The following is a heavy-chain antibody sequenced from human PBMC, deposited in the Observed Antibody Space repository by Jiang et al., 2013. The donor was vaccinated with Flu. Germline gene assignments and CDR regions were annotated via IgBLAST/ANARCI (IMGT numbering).Heavy chain of an antibody. D-gene: IGHD1-26*01. Sequence: LLKPSETLSLTCTVSGDSVTSGNYHWSWIRQSPGKGLEWIGYFDYGGSSNYNPSLQSRVTTSVDTSKNQFFLTLTSVTAADTAVYYCANYFKGYGGKGFWGQGALVTVSS. CDR2: FDYGGSS. V-gene: IGHV4-61*01. CDR1: GDSVTSGNYH. CDR3: ANYFKGYGGKGF. J-gene: IGHJ4*02.